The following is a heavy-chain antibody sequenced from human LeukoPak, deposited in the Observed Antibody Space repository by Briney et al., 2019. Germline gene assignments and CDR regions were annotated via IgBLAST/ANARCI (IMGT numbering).Heavy chain of an antibody. J-gene: IGHJ6*03. CDR3: ARLVEGSGYYIYYYYMDV. CDR1: GGSISSYY. V-gene: IGHV4-59*08. CDR2: IYYSGNT. D-gene: IGHD3-3*01. Sequence: SETLSLTCTVSGGSISSYYWSWIRQPPGKGLEWIGYIYYSGNTNYNPSLKSRVTISVDTSKNQFSLKLSSVTAADTAVYYCARLVEGSGYYIYYYYMDVWGKGTTVTVSS.